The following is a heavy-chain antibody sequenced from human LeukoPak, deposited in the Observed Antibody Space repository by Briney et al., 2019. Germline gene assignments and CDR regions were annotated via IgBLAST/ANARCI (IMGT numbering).Heavy chain of an antibody. V-gene: IGHV3-21*01. CDR3: ARDSAGRKGYMVVV. Sequence: GGSLRLSCAASGFTFSSYSMNWVRQAPGKGLEWASSISSSSSYIYYADSVKGRFTISRDNAKNSLYLQMNSLRAEDTAVYYCARDSAGRKGYMVVVWGKGTAVTVSS. CDR1: GFTFSSYS. J-gene: IGHJ6*04. CDR2: ISSSSSYI. D-gene: IGHD3-10*01.